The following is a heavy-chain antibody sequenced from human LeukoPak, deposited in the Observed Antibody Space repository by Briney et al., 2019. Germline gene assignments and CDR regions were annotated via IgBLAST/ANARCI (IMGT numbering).Heavy chain of an antibody. V-gene: IGHV3-21*01. D-gene: IGHD3-9*01. CDR2: ISSSSSYI. Sequence: GGSLRLSCAASGFTFSSYSMNWVRQAPGKGLEWVSSISSSSSYIYYADSVKGRFTISRDNAKNSLYLQMNSLRAEDTAVYYCAREHYDILTGVDYYFDYWGRGTLVTVSS. J-gene: IGHJ4*02. CDR3: AREHYDILTGVDYYFDY. CDR1: GFTFSSYS.